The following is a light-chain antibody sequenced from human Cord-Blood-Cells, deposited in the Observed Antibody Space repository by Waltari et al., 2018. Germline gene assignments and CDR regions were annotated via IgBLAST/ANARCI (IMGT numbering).Light chain of an antibody. CDR3: CSYAGSSTLV. CDR1: SSDVGSYNL. CDR2: EGS. Sequence: QSALTQPASVSGSPGQSITISCTGTSSDVGSYNLVSCYQQHPGKAPKRMTYEGSKRPSGVSNRSSGSQSGNTASLTISGLQAEDEADYYCCSYAGSSTLVFGGGTTLTVL. V-gene: IGLV2-23*01. J-gene: IGLJ3*02.